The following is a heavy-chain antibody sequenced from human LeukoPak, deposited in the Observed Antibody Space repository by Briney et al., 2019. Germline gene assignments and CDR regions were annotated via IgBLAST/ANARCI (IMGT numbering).Heavy chain of an antibody. CDR2: IIPTFGTA. CDR1: GGTFSSYA. V-gene: IGHV1-69*13. Sequence: ASVKVSCKASGGTFSSYAISWVRQAPGQGLEWMGGIIPTFGTANYAQKFQGRVTITADESTSTAYMELSRLRSDDTAVYYCARGPLNVGAILFDYWGQGTLVTVSS. J-gene: IGHJ4*02. CDR3: ARGPLNVGAILFDY. D-gene: IGHD1-26*01.